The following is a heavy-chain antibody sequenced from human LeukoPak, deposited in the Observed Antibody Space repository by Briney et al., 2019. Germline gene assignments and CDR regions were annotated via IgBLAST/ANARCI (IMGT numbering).Heavy chain of an antibody. D-gene: IGHD3-10*01. Sequence: SETLSLTCTVSGGSINTYYWSWIRQPPGKGLEWIGYIYYSGSTNYNPSLKSRVIILVDTSKNQFSLKLSSVTAAGTAVYYYARSRVTMVRGSPNWNFDYWGQGILVTVSS. CDR3: ARSRVTMVRGSPNWNFDY. J-gene: IGHJ4*02. V-gene: IGHV4-59*01. CDR1: GGSINTYY. CDR2: IYYSGST.